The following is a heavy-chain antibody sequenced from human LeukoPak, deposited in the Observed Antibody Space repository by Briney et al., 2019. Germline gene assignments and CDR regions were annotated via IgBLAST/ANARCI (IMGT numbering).Heavy chain of an antibody. J-gene: IGHJ4*02. Sequence: SETLSLTCTVSGGSISGFYWSWIRQTPGKGLEWIAYVYYIGSTNYNPSLKSRVTTSLDTSKNQFSLKLSSVTAADTAPYFCARGIKEVASYYFNQWGQGTLVTVSS. V-gene: IGHV4-59*13. CDR3: ARGIKEVASYYFNQ. CDR2: VYYIGST. CDR1: GGSISGFY. D-gene: IGHD2-15*01.